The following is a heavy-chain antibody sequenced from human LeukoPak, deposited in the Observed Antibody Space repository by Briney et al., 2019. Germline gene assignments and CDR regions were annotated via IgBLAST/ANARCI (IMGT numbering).Heavy chain of an antibody. CDR2: IYSGGST. V-gene: IGHV3-66*01. Sequence: GGSLRLSCAASGLTVSSNYMSWVRQAPGKGLEWVSVIYSGGSTYHADSVRGRFTTSRDKSKNTLYLQMNSLRAEDTAVYSCARVNDYDSGSLYRPIDYWGQGTLVTVSS. CDR3: ARVNDYDSGSLYRPIDY. J-gene: IGHJ4*02. CDR1: GLTVSSNY. D-gene: IGHD3-10*01.